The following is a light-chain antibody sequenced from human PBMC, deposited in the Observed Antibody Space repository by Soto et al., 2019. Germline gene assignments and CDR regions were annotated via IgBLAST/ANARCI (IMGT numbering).Light chain of an antibody. Sequence: IHMTQSPSSLSASVGDRVTITCRASQRITTYLNWYQQKPGKAPKLLISTAATLQGGVPSRFSGSGSGTDFTLTITTLQSVDFETYFFQRSYSSPYTFGQGTKLEIK. CDR3: QRSYSSPYT. J-gene: IGKJ2*01. CDR1: QRITTY. V-gene: IGKV1-39*01. CDR2: TAA.